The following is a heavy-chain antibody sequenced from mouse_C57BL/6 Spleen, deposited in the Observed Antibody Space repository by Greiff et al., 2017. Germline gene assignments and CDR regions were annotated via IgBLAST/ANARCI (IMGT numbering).Heavy chain of an antibody. CDR1: GFTFTDYY. J-gene: IGHJ4*01. CDR2: IRNKANGYTT. V-gene: IGHV7-3*01. D-gene: IGHD1-1*01. Sequence: EVKVVESGGGLVQPGGSLSLSCAASGFTFTDYYMSWVRQPPGKALEWLGFIRNKANGYTTEYSESVKGRFTISRDNSQSSLYHRMNALRAEDSATYYCARYKGSFYYAMDYWGQGTSVTVSS. CDR3: ARYKGSFYYAMDY.